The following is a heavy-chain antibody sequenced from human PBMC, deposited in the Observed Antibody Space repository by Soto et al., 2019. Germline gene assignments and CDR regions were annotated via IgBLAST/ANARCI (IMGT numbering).Heavy chain of an antibody. Sequence: EVQLVESGGGLVQPGGSLRLSCAASGFRFSDHFMDWVRQAPGKGLEWVGRVRNKANSYTTEYAASVKGRFTVSRDDSENLVYLQMNSLKTDATAVYYCARDKLGGGFDYWGQGTLVTVSS. CDR2: VRNKANSYTT. D-gene: IGHD1-26*01. CDR1: GFRFSDHF. CDR3: ARDKLGGGFDY. V-gene: IGHV3-72*01. J-gene: IGHJ4*02.